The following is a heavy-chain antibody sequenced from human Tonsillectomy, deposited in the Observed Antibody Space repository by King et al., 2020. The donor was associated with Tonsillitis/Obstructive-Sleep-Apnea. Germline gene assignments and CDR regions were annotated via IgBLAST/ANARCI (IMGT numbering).Heavy chain of an antibody. Sequence: QVQLVESGGGVVQPGRSLRVSCAASGFTFSSYALHWVRQAPGKGLEWVAVISYDGSHKFYADSVKGRFTISRDNSKNTLYLQMNSLRPEDTAVYYCARADGGSAWYYYYCMDVWGKGTTVTVSS. CDR1: GFTFSSYA. V-gene: IGHV3-30*04. CDR3: ARADGGSAWYYYYCMDV. CDR2: ISYDGSHK. D-gene: IGHD3-16*01. J-gene: IGHJ6*03.